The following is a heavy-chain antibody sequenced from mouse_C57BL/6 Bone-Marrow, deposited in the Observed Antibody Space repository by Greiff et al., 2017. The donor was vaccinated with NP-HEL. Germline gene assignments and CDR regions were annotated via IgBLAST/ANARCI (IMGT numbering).Heavy chain of an antibody. V-gene: IGHV1-15*01. CDR2: IDPETGGT. CDR3: TRHYGSEYFDY. J-gene: IGHJ2*01. D-gene: IGHD1-1*01. CDR1: GYTFTDYD. Sequence: VQLQQSGAELVRPGASVTLSCKASGYTFTDYDMHWVKQTPVHGLEWIGAIDPETGGTAYNQKFKGKAILTADKSSSTAYMELRSLTSEDSAVYYCTRHYGSEYFDYWGQGTTLTVSS.